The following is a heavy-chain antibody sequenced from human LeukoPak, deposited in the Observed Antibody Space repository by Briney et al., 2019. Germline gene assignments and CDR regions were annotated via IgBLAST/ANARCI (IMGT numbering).Heavy chain of an antibody. CDR1: GGSISSSSYY. J-gene: IGHJ4*02. V-gene: IGHV4-39*07. CDR3: ARDIRTVERYCSGGSCSPVVR. D-gene: IGHD2-15*01. Sequence: PSETLSLTCTVSGGSISSSSYYWGWIRQPPGKGLEWIGSIYYSGSTYYNPSLKSRVTISVDTSKNQFSLKLSSVTAADTAVYYCARDIRTVERYCSGGSCSPVVRWGQGTLVTVSS. CDR2: IYYSGST.